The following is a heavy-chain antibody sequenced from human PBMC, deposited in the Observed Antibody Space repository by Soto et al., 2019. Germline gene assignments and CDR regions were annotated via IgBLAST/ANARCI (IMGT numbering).Heavy chain of an antibody. Sequence: EVQLVESGGGLVQPGGSLRLSCAASGFTFGSFWMHWVRQGPGKGLVWLSRIYGDGSRTTYEDSVEGRFTISRDNAKNTVYLQMNSLRAEDTAVYYCARGAGGRYYSDYWGQGTLVTVSS. J-gene: IGHJ4*02. V-gene: IGHV3-74*01. CDR2: IYGDGSRT. D-gene: IGHD1-26*01. CDR3: ARGAGGRYYSDY. CDR1: GFTFGSFW.